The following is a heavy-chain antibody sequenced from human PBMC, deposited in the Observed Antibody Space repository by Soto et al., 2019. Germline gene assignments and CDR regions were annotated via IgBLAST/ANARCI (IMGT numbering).Heavy chain of an antibody. J-gene: IGHJ4*02. CDR2: ISGSGVRT. Sequence: GGSLRLSCAASGFTFSSYAMSWGRQAPGKGLEWVSDISGSGVRTHYADSVKGRFTISRDNSKNTLFLQMNSLRAEDTAVYYCETSLCFGESYHYFDNCGQGPLVTVYS. V-gene: IGHV3-23*01. CDR3: ETSLCFGESYHYFDN. CDR1: GFTFSSYA. D-gene: IGHD3-10*01.